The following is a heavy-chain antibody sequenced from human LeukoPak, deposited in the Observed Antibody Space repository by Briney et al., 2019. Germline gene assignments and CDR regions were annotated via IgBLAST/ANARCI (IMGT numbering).Heavy chain of an antibody. CDR3: ARVGIAARPESQYYGMDV. CDR2: ISSSGSTI. Sequence: GRSLRLSCAASGFTFSDYYMSWIRQAPGKGLEWVSYISSSGSTIYYADSVKGRFTISRDNAKNSLYLQMNSLRAEDTAVYYCARVGIAARPESQYYGMDVWGQGATVTVSS. D-gene: IGHD6-6*01. CDR1: GFTFSDYY. V-gene: IGHV3-11*01. J-gene: IGHJ6*02.